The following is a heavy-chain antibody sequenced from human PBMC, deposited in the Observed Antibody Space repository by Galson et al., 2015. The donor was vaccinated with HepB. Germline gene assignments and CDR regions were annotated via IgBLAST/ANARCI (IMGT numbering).Heavy chain of an antibody. CDR2: INSNNGGT. D-gene: IGHD2-21*01. J-gene: IGHJ6*02. V-gene: IGHV1-2*02. CDR3: ARRDSKAGTSYYGLDV. Sequence: SVKVSCKASGYTFTGYYMHWVRQAPGQGLEWMGWINSNNGGTNNAQKFQGRVTMTRDTSISTAYMELSRLRSDDTAVYYCARRDSKAGTSYYGLDVWGQGPRSPSP. CDR1: GYTFTGYY.